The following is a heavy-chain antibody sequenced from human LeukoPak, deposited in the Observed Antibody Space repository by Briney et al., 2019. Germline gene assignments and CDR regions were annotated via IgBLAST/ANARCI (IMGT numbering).Heavy chain of an antibody. J-gene: IGHJ4*02. V-gene: IGHV3-33*01. CDR1: GFTFSSYG. CDR3: ARGTAGGRDGYNYLFDY. CDR2: IWFDGSKK. Sequence: GGSLRLSCAASGFTFSSYGMHWVRQAPGKGLEWVAFIWFDGSKKDSADSVKGRFTISRDNSMHTLYLQMNSLRVEDTAVYYCARGTAGGRDGYNYLFDYWGQGTLVTVSS. D-gene: IGHD5-24*01.